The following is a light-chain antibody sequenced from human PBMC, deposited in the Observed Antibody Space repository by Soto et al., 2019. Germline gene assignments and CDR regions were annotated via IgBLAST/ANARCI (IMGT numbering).Light chain of an antibody. CDR2: KDS. Sequence: SYELTQPPSVSVSPGQTASITCSGDKLGDKYASWYQQKPGQSPVVVIYKDSKRPSGIPERFSGSNSGNTATLTISGTQAMDEADYYCQTWDSSTGVFGGGTKLTVL. V-gene: IGLV3-1*01. CDR1: KLGDKY. CDR3: QTWDSSTGV. J-gene: IGLJ2*01.